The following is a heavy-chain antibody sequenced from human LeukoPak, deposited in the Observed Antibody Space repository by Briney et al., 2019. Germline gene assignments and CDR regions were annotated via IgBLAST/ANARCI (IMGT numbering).Heavy chain of an antibody. V-gene: IGHV3-30*02. D-gene: IGHD3-10*01. CDR3: AKDQLWFGELPDY. Sequence: PGGSLRLSCAASGFTFSSYGMHWVRQAPGKGLEGVAFIRYDGSNKYYADSVKGRFTISRDNSKNTLYLQMNSLRAEDTAVYYCAKDQLWFGELPDYWGQGTLVTVSS. CDR1: GFTFSSYG. J-gene: IGHJ4*02. CDR2: IRYDGSNK.